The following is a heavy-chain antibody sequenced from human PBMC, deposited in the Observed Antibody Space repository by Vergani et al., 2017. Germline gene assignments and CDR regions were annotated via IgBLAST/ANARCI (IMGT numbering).Heavy chain of an antibody. V-gene: IGHV3-53*01. CDR1: GFTVSSNY. J-gene: IGHJ4*02. Sequence: EVQLVESGGGLVQPGGSLRLSCAASGFTVSSNYMSWVRQAPGKGLEWVSVIYSGGSTYYADSVKGRFTISRDNSKNTLYLQMNSLRAEDTAVYYCAKGGITMIVVVIAADYWGQGTLVTVSS. D-gene: IGHD3-22*01. CDR3: AKGGITMIVVVIAADY. CDR2: IYSGGST.